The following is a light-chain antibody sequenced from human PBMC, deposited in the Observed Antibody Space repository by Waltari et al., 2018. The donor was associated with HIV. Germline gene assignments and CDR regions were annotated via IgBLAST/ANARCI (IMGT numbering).Light chain of an antibody. Sequence: EIVLTQSPATLSLSPGERATLSCRASQSVSSYLAWYQQKPGQAPRLLIYDASNRATGIPARFSGRGSGTDFTLTISSLEPEDFAVYYCQQRSNRPSFGQGTKLEIK. V-gene: IGKV3-11*01. CDR2: DAS. J-gene: IGKJ2*01. CDR1: QSVSSY. CDR3: QQRSNRPS.